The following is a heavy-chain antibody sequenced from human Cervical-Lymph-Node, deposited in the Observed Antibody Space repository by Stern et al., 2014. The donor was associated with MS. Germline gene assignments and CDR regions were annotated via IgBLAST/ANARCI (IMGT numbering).Heavy chain of an antibody. Sequence: QVQLVQSGAEVKKPGASVKVSCKASGYTFTSYDINWVRQATGPGLEWMGWMNPKSGNTGYAQKSKGRVTMPRNTSKSTAYMELSSLRSEDTAVYYCARVPHQYSRQHAPMGYWGQGTLVTVSS. V-gene: IGHV1-8*01. CDR3: ARVPHQYSRQHAPMGY. D-gene: IGHD5-18*01. CDR1: GYTFTSYD. J-gene: IGHJ4*02. CDR2: MNPKSGNT.